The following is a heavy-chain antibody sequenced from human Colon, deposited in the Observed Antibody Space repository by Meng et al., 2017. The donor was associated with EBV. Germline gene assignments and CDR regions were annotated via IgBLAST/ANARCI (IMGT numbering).Heavy chain of an antibody. D-gene: IGHD3-10*01. Sequence: QGPPQESAPGLLKPSQTLYLTRTPSGESITSGDYSWEWIRQPPGQGLESIGYIYPSGDTFYTPALRSRVTRSVYTSKKHFSLRLTSVNAADTAVYYRARVRAGLIKYGWCDPQGQGSLVTVSS. CDR1: GESITSGDYS. CDR2: IYPSGDT. J-gene: IGHJ5*02. CDR3: ARVRAGLIKYGWCDP. V-gene: IGHV4-30-4*01.